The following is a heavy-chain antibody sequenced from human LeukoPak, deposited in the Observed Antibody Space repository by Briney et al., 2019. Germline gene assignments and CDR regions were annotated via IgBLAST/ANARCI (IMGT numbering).Heavy chain of an antibody. J-gene: IGHJ5*02. CDR2: IIPIFGTA. Sequence: SVKVSCKASGGTFSSYAISWVRQAPGQGLEWMGGIIPIFGTADYAQKFQGRVTITTDESTSTAYMELSSLRSEDTAVYYCASHYDSSGPYSWFDPWGQGTLVTVSS. V-gene: IGHV1-69*05. D-gene: IGHD3-22*01. CDR3: ASHYDSSGPYSWFDP. CDR1: GGTFSSYA.